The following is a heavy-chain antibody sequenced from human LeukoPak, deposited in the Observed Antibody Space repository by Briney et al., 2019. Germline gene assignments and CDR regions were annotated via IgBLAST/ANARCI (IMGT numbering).Heavy chain of an antibody. Sequence: GGSLRLSCAASGFTFTTYWMSWVRQAPGKGLEWVGRIKSKTDGGATDFAAPVKGRFTISRDDSKNTLYLQMDSLKTEDTAVYYCTTETARGSSWYLGAFDIWGQGTMVTVSS. J-gene: IGHJ3*02. V-gene: IGHV3-15*01. CDR2: IKSKTDGGAT. CDR3: TTETARGSSWYLGAFDI. D-gene: IGHD6-13*01. CDR1: GFTFTTYW.